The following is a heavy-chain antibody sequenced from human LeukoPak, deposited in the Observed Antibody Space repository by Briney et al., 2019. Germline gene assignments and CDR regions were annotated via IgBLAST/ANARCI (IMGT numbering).Heavy chain of an antibody. D-gene: IGHD2-2*01. Sequence: ASVKVSCKASGYTFTGYYMHWVRQAPGQGLEWMGRINPNSGGTNYAQKFQGRVTMTRDTSISTAYMELSRLRSDDTAVYYCARVCSSTSCAPDYWGQGTLATVSS. CDR1: GYTFTGYY. V-gene: IGHV1-2*06. J-gene: IGHJ4*02. CDR2: INPNSGGT. CDR3: ARVCSSTSCAPDY.